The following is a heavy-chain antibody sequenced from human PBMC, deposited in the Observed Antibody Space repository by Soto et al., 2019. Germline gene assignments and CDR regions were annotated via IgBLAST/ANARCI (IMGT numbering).Heavy chain of an antibody. CDR1: GGSISSSSYY. CDR3: ARHQERLVRGVIIIQIGFDY. Sequence: SETLSLTCTVSGGSISSSSYYWGWIRQPPGKGLEWIGSIYYSGSTYYNPSLKSRVTISVDTSKNQFSLKLSSVTAADTAVYYCARHQERLVRGVIIIQIGFDYWGQGTLVTVSS. CDR2: IYYSGST. J-gene: IGHJ4*02. V-gene: IGHV4-39*01. D-gene: IGHD3-10*01.